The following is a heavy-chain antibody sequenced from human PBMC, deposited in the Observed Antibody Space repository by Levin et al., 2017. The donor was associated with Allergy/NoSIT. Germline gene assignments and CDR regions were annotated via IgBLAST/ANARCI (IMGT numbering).Heavy chain of an antibody. J-gene: IGHJ5*02. Sequence: ASVKVSCKASGNSFTGYYLHWMRQAPGQGLEWMGWINPNSGATNYAEKFQGRVTMTRDTSISTAYMELSRLRSDDTAVYYCARDYYDSGSFYNNWFDPWGQGTLVTVSS. CDR1: GNSFTGYY. V-gene: IGHV1-2*02. CDR3: ARDYYDSGSFYNNWFDP. CDR2: INPNSGAT. D-gene: IGHD3-10*01.